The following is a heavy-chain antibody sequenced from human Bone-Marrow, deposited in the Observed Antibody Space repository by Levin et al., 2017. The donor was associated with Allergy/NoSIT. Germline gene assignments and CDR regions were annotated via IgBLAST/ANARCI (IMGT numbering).Heavy chain of an antibody. J-gene: IGHJ3*02. CDR3: AKDARAGSYSSTWRDAFEI. Sequence: ASVKVSCKASGYTFFDYGISWVRQAPGQGLEWMGWISAYNGVTNYAQKFQGRVTMTTDTATTTAYMEMRSLRYDDTAVYYCAKDARAGSYSSTWRDAFEIWGQGTMVTVSS. CDR2: ISAYNGVT. D-gene: IGHD6-13*01. V-gene: IGHV1-18*01. CDR1: GYTFFDYG.